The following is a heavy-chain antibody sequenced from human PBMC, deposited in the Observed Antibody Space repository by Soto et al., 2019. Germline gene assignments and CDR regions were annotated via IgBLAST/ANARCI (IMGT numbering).Heavy chain of an antibody. Sequence: QVQLVESGGGLVKPGGSLRLSCAASGFTFNDDYMGWIRQAPGKGLEWVSFISSSLTYVKYADSVKGRFTISRDNAKDSLYLQMNSLRAEDTAVYYCVRSRWLYAIDYWGHGILVTVSS. CDR2: ISSSLTYV. CDR1: GFTFNDDY. D-gene: IGHD4-17*01. CDR3: VRSRWLYAIDY. J-gene: IGHJ4*01. V-gene: IGHV3-11*05.